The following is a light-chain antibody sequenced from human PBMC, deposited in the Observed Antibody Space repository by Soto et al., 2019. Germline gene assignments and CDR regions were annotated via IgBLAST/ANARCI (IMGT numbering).Light chain of an antibody. V-gene: IGLV2-11*01. CDR2: DVT. CDR1: SRDVGRYEY. CDR3: CSFAGSYTYV. Sequence: SVLTQYRLVSGSPGQSVTISCTGTSRDVGRYEYVSWYQQHPGKAPKLIIYDVTERPAGVPDRFSGSKSGNTASLTISGLQAEDEADYSCCSFAGSYTYVFGGGTKVTAL. J-gene: IGLJ1*01.